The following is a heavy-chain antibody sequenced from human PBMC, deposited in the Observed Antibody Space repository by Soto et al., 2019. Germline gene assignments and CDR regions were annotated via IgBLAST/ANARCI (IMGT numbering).Heavy chain of an antibody. D-gene: IGHD3-10*01. Sequence: PSETLSLTCTVSGGSVSSGSYYWSWIRQPPGKGLEWIVYIYYSGSTNYNPSLKSRVTISVDTSKNQFSLKLSSVTAADTAVYYCAREHGSGVNYWGQGTLVTVSS. CDR3: AREHGSGVNY. V-gene: IGHV4-61*01. CDR2: IYYSGST. CDR1: GGSVSSGSYY. J-gene: IGHJ4*02.